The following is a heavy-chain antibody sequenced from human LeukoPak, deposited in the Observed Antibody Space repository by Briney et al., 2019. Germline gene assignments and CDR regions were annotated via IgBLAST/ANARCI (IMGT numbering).Heavy chain of an antibody. V-gene: IGHV4-59*01. Sequence: PSETLSLTCTVSGGSISTYYWSWIRQPPGKGLEWIGYIYHSGSTNYSPSLKSRVTISIDTSKNQFSLKLSSVTAADTAVYYCVRDQGTWWFDPWGQGTLVTVSS. D-gene: IGHD1-1*01. CDR3: VRDQGTWWFDP. CDR2: IYHSGST. CDR1: GGSISTYY. J-gene: IGHJ5*02.